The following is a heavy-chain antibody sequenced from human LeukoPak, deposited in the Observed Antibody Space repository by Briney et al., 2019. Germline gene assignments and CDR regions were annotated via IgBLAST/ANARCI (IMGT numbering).Heavy chain of an antibody. D-gene: IGHD3-3*01. J-gene: IGHJ3*02. CDR2: ISSSSSYT. V-gene: IGHV3-11*06. Sequence: AGSLRLSCAASGFNFSDYYMSWIRRAPGKGLEWVSYISSSSSYTNYADSVKGRFTISRDNAKNSLYLQMNSLRAEDTAVYYCAGAGSLFLPAFDIWGQGTMVTVSS. CDR3: AGAGSLFLPAFDI. CDR1: GFNFSDYY.